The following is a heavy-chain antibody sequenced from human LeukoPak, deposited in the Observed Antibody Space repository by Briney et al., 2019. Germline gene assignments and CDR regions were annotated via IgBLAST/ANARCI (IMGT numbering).Heavy chain of an antibody. V-gene: IGHV3-23*01. CDR2: INDSGSNT. CDR3: TRILVGGNRAFDI. D-gene: IGHD2-21*01. Sequence: GESLKISCVASGSTFIKYAMSWVRQAPGKGLEWVSGINDSGSNTYYADSVKGRFTISRGNAKNTLYLKRNSLRAEDTAMYYCTRILVGGNRAFDIWGQGTMATVSS. J-gene: IGHJ3*02. CDR1: GSTFIKYA.